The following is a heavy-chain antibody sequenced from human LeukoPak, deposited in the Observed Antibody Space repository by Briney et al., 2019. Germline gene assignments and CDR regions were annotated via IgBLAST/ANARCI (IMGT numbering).Heavy chain of an antibody. V-gene: IGHV1-18*01. CDR1: GYTFTIYG. J-gene: IGHJ4*02. CDR2: IMAYNGNT. D-gene: IGHD2-15*01. CDR3: AARPGSAVVAY. Sequence: GASVKVSCKASGYTFTIYGISWVRQAPGQGLEWMGWIMAYNGNTNYAQKLEGRATMTTDTSTSTAYMELRSLRSDDTAVYYCAARPGSAVVAYWGQGTLVTASS.